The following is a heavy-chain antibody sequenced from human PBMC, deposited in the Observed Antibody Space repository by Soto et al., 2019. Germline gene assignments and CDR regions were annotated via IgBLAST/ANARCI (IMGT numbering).Heavy chain of an antibody. D-gene: IGHD5-18*01. CDR3: TTNPVGYRYFDY. CDR2: IKKTADGGTT. J-gene: IGHJ4*02. Sequence: VQLVESGGGLVEPGGSLRLSCAASGFIVSNAWMSWVRQAPGKGLELVGRIKKTADGGTTDYAAPVEGRFTIPRDDSKNTLFLQMNSLRPEDIAVYYCTTNPVGYRYFDYWGQGTLVTVSS. CDR1: GFIVSNAW. V-gene: IGHV3-15*01.